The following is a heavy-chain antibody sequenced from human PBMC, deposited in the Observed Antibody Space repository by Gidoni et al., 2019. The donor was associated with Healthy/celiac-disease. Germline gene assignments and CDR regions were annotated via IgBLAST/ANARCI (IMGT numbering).Heavy chain of an antibody. V-gene: IGHV3-23*01. CDR2: MSGSGGST. CDR1: GFTFSRYA. D-gene: IGHD6-13*01. J-gene: IGHJ4*02. CDR3: AKGGAAAGSLYYFDY. Sequence: EVQLLESGGGLVQPGGSLILSCAASGFTFSRYAMSWVRQAPGKGLEWVSAMSGSGGSTYYADSVKGRFTISRDNSKNTLYLQMNSLRAEDTAVYYCAKGGAAAGSLYYFDYWGQGTLVTVSS.